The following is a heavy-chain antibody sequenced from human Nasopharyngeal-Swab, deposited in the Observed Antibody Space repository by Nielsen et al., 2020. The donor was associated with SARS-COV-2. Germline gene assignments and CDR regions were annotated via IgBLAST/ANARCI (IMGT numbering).Heavy chain of an antibody. J-gene: IGHJ6*02. V-gene: IGHV3-21*01. Sequence: GESLKISCAASGFTFSSYNMNWVRQPPGKGLEWVSSISSSSSYIYYADSVKGRFTISRDNAKNSLYLQMNSLRAEDTAVYYCARGCVLTGPSCYYYGMDVWGQGTTVTVSS. CDR2: ISSSSSYI. D-gene: IGHD3-9*01. CDR3: ARGCVLTGPSCYYYGMDV. CDR1: GFTFSSYN.